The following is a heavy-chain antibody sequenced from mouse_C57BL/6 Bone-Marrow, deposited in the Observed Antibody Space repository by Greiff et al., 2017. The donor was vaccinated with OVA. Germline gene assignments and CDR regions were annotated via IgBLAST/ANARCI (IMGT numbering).Heavy chain of an antibody. CDR3: ARRYDGYWYFDV. V-gene: IGHV1-18*01. J-gene: IGHJ1*03. Sequence: EVRLQQSGPELVKPGASVKIPCKASGYTFTDYNMDWVKQSHGKSLEWIGDINPNNGGTIYNQKFKGKATLTVDKSSSTAYMELRSLTSEDTAVYYCARRYDGYWYFDVWGTGTTVTVSS. CDR2: INPNNGGT. CDR1: GYTFTDYN. D-gene: IGHD2-3*01.